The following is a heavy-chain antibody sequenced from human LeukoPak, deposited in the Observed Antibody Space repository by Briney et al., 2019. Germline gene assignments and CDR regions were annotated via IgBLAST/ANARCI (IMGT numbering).Heavy chain of an antibody. CDR2: IIPIFGIA. V-gene: IGHV1-69*04. J-gene: IGHJ4*02. D-gene: IGHD2-2*01. CDR3: ATNLGGYCSSTSCPSGYYFDY. Sequence: ASVKVSCKASGGTFSSYAISWVRQAPGQGLEWMGRIIPIFGIANYAQKFQGRVTITADKSTSTAYVELSSLRSEDTAVYYCATNLGGYCSSTSCPSGYYFDYWGQGTLVTVSS. CDR1: GGTFSSYA.